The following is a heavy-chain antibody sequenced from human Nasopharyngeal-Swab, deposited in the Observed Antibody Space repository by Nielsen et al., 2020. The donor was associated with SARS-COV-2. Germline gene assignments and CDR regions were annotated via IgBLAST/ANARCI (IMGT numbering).Heavy chain of an antibody. Sequence: SETLSLTCTVSGGSISSDYWSWIRQPPGKGLEWIGSFSYSGSSRYNPSLKGRVTISVDTSKNQFSLKVNSVTAADTAVYYCARDGLARGGHMFGASPGGFLDNWGQGTLVTVSS. CDR2: FSYSGSS. V-gene: IGHV4-59*01. CDR3: ARDGLARGGHMFGASPGGFLDN. CDR1: GGSISSDY. J-gene: IGHJ1*01. D-gene: IGHD3-3*02.